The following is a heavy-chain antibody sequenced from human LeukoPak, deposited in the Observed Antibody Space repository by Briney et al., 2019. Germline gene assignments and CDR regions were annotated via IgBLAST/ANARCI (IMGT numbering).Heavy chain of an antibody. CDR2: ISYDGSNK. J-gene: IGHJ3*02. Sequence: GGSLRLSCAASGFTFSSYAMHWVRQAPGKGLEWVAVISYDGSNKYYADSVKGRFTISRDNSKNTLYLQMNSLRVEDTAVYYCAREILRRAFDIWGQGTMVTVSS. CDR1: GFTFSSYA. D-gene: IGHD3-3*01. CDR3: AREILRRAFDI. V-gene: IGHV3-30-3*01.